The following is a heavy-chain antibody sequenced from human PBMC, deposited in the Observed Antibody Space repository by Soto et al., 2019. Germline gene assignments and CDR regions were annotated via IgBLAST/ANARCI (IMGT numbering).Heavy chain of an antibody. CDR3: ARHFIYDYIWGSYRYDAFDI. CDR2: IYYSGST. D-gene: IGHD3-16*02. J-gene: IGHJ3*02. CDR1: GGSISSYY. Sequence: SETLSLTCTVSGGSISSYYWSWIRQPPGKGLEWIGYIYYSGSTNYNPSLKSRVTISVDTSKNQFSLKLSSVTAADTAVYYCARHFIYDYIWGSYRYDAFDIWGQGTMVT. V-gene: IGHV4-59*08.